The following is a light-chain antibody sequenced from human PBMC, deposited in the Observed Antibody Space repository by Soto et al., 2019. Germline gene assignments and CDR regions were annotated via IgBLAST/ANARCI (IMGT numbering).Light chain of an antibody. CDR1: TGAVTSGFY. Sequence: QAVVTQESSLTVSPGGTVTLTCASRTGAVTSGFYANWFQRKPGQVPRPLIYSTSNRHSWTPARFSGSLLGGKAALTLSGVQPEDEAEYYCLLFFGDALLLFGGGTKVTVL. CDR3: LLFFGDALLL. CDR2: STS. V-gene: IGLV7-43*01. J-gene: IGLJ2*01.